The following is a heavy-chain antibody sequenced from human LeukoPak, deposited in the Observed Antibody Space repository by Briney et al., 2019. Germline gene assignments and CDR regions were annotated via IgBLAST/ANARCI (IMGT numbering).Heavy chain of an antibody. CDR3: ARGQEAELSVLRYFVHAAAFDY. D-gene: IGHD3-9*01. V-gene: IGHV4-30-4*01. CDR1: GGSISSGDYY. Sequence: SETLSLTCTVSGGSISSGDYYWSWIRQPPGKGLEWIGYIYYSGSTYYNPSLKSRVTISVDTSKNQFSLKLSSVTAADTAVYYCARGQEAELSVLRYFVHAAAFDYWGQGTLVTVSS. CDR2: IYYSGST. J-gene: IGHJ4*02.